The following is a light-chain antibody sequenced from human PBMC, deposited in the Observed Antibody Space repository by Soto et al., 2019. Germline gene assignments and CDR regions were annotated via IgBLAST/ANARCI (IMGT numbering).Light chain of an antibody. J-gene: IGLJ3*02. V-gene: IGLV2-23*01. CDR1: NSDVGTYNL. CDR3: CSYAGGSTWV. Sequence: QSALTQPASVSGSPGQSITISCTGSNSDVGTYNLVSWYQQHPGKAPKLIIYEGSKRPSGVSDRFSGSKSGNTASLTISGLEAEDEADYYCCSYAGGSTWVFGGGTKLTVL. CDR2: EGS.